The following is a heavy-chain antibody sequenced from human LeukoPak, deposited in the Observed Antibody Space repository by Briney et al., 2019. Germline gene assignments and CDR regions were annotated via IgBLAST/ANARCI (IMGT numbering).Heavy chain of an antibody. D-gene: IGHD3-10*01. Sequence: ASVTVSCKASGYTLTIHNIHWVRQAPGQGLEWMGVINPDVGHTAYAQKFRGRVTMTRDISANTLYLELTSLTSEDTAVYYCARDSVGASNWFDPWGQGTLVTVSS. J-gene: IGHJ5*02. V-gene: IGHV1-46*01. CDR3: ARDSVGASNWFDP. CDR2: INPDVGHT. CDR1: GYTLTIHN.